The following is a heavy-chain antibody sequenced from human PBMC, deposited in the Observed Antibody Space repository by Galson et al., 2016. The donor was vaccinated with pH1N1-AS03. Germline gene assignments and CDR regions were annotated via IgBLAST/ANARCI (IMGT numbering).Heavy chain of an antibody. CDR1: GFVFSTSA. D-gene: IGHD3-3*01. V-gene: IGHV3-30*02. CDR3: VKGGGYSHGFLEYYFDS. CDR2: IRYDESIK. J-gene: IGHJ4*02. Sequence: SLRLSCAASGFVFSTSAIHWVRQSPGKGLEWVAFIRYDESIKNYGDSVKGRFSISRDNPTNTVYLEMNTLRPEDTAEYYCVKGGGYSHGFLEYYFDSWGQGTLVTVSS.